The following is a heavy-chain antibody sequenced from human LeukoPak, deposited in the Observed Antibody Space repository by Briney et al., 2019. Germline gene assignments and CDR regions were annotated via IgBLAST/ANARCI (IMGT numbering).Heavy chain of an antibody. J-gene: IGHJ6*03. CDR3: ASTKSRVDYYYMDV. CDR1: GGTYSSYA. CDR2: IIPIFGTA. D-gene: IGHD2-2*01. Sequence: ASVKVSCKASGGTYSSYAISWVRQAPGQGLEWMGGIIPIFGTANYAQKFQGRVTITTDESTSTAYMELSSLRSEDTAVYYCASTKSRVDYYYMDVWGKGTTVTVSS. V-gene: IGHV1-69*05.